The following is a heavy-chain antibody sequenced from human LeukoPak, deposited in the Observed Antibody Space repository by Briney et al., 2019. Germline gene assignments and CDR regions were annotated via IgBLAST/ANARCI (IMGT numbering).Heavy chain of an antibody. CDR2: IYYSGST. D-gene: IGHD5-12*01. CDR1: GGSISSGDYY. CDR3: AREDSGYDAIEDAFDI. J-gene: IGHJ3*02. Sequence: SETLSLTCTVSGGSISSGDYYWSWVRQPPGKGLEWTGDIYYSGSTYYSPSLKSRVTISVETSKKEFSLKVSSVTAADTAVYYCAREDSGYDAIEDAFDIWGQGTMVTVSS. V-gene: IGHV4-30-4*01.